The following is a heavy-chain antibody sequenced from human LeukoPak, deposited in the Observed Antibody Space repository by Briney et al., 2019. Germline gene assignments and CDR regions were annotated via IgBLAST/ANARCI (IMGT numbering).Heavy chain of an antibody. Sequence: SETLSLTCTVSGGSISSGGYYWSWIRQHPGKGLEWIGYIYYSGSTYYNPSLKSRVTISVDTSKNQFSLKLSSVTAADTAVYYCARSGVDCSGGSCYSEKTYDFDYWGQETLVTVSS. CDR3: ARSGVDCSGGSCYSEKTYDFDY. V-gene: IGHV4-31*03. J-gene: IGHJ4*02. CDR1: GGSISSGGYY. CDR2: IYYSGST. D-gene: IGHD2-15*01.